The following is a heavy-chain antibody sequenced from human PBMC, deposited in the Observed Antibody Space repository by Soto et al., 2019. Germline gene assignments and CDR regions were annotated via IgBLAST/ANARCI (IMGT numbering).Heavy chain of an antibody. Sequence: GGSLRLSCAASGFTVSSNYMSWVRQAPGKGLEWVSVIYSGGSTYYADSVKGRFTISRDNSKNTLYLQMNSLRAEDTAVYYCARDTRLRSRDFQHWGQGTLVTVS. CDR2: IYSGGST. J-gene: IGHJ1*01. CDR1: GFTVSSNY. D-gene: IGHD4-17*01. CDR3: ARDTRLRSRDFQH. V-gene: IGHV3-66*01.